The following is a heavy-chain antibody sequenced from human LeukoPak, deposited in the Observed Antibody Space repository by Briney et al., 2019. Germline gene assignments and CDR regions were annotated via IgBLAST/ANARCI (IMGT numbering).Heavy chain of an antibody. J-gene: IGHJ6*03. D-gene: IGHD2-2*01. CDR3: ADCSSTSCYYYYYMDV. CDR2: IIPILGTA. Sequence: SVKVSCKASGGTFSSYAISWVRQPPGQGLEWMGRIIPILGTANYAQKFQGRVTITTDESTSTAYMELSSLRSEDTAVYYCADCSSTSCYYYYYMDVWGKGTTVTVSS. V-gene: IGHV1-69*05. CDR1: GGTFSSYA.